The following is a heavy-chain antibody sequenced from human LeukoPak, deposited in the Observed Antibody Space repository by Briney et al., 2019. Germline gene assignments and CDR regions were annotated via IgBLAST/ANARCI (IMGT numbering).Heavy chain of an antibody. CDR3: AILRYSRDY. J-gene: IGHJ4*02. CDR2: INPSCCST. Sequence: GASVKVSCKASGYTFTSYYMHLVRQAPGQGLEWMGIINPSCCSTSYAQKFQGRVTMTRDPSPSTVYMELSSLRSEDTAVYYCAILRYSRDYWGQGTLVTVSS. V-gene: IGHV1-46*03. D-gene: IGHD3-9*01. CDR1: GYTFTSYY.